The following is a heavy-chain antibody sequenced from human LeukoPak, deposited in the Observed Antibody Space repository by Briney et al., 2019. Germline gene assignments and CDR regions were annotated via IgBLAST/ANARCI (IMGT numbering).Heavy chain of an antibody. D-gene: IGHD2-2*02. Sequence: GESLKISCKGSGYKFTNYWIAWVRQMPGQGLEWLGIIYPRDSDTRYSPSFQGQVSISVDTSIDTAYLQWSSGKASDTAMYYCARQDCNSTSWYTRRRFDPWGQGTLVTVSS. J-gene: IGHJ5*02. CDR2: IYPRDSDT. V-gene: IGHV5-51*01. CDR3: ARQDCNSTSWYTRRRFDP. CDR1: GYKFTNYW.